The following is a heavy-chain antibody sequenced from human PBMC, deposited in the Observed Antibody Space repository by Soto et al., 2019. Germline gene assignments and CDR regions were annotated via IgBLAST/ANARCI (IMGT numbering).Heavy chain of an antibody. CDR2: ISGDGNNR. V-gene: IGHV3-30*03. CDR3: ARRTGSGSSGVYGMDF. CDR1: GFTFSTYG. Sequence: SLRLSCAASGFTFSTYGMHWVRQAPGKGLEGVAVISGDGNNRNYADSVKGRFTVSRDNSKNTLYLQMNSLRAEDTAVYYCARRTGSGSSGVYGMDFWGQGTTVTVSS. J-gene: IGHJ6*02. D-gene: IGHD3-22*01.